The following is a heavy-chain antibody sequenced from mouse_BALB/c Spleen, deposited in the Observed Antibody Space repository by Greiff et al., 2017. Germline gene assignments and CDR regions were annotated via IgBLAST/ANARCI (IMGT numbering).Heavy chain of an antibody. CDR1: GFNIKDTY. J-gene: IGHJ4*01. D-gene: IGHD2-1*01. V-gene: IGHV14-3*02. CDR2: IDPANGNT. Sequence: VQLQQSGAELVKPGASVKLSCTASGFNIKDTYMHWVKQRPEQGLEWIGRIDPANGNTKYDPKFQGKATITADTSSNTAYLQLSSLTSEDTAVYYCASGNYAYAMDYWGQGTSVTVSS. CDR3: ASGNYAYAMDY.